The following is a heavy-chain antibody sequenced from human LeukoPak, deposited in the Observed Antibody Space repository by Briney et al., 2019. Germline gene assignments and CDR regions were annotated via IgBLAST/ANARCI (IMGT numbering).Heavy chain of an antibody. Sequence: GSLRLSCAASGFTFSYYGINWVRQAPGKGLEWVSSISSSSSYIYYADSVKGRFTISRDNAKNSLYLQMNSLRAEDTAVYYCARDIQTYYYDSSGYYPLDYWGQGTLVTVSS. V-gene: IGHV3-21*01. CDR1: GFTFSYYG. J-gene: IGHJ4*02. D-gene: IGHD3-22*01. CDR2: ISSSSSYI. CDR3: ARDIQTYYYDSSGYYPLDY.